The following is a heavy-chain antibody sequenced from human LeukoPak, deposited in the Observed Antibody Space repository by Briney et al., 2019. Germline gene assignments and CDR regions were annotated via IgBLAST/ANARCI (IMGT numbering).Heavy chain of an antibody. V-gene: IGHV4-59*08. CDR2: IYYSGST. CDR1: GGSISSYY. J-gene: IGHJ4*02. D-gene: IGHD5-18*01. Sequence: SETLSLTCTVSGGSISSYYWSWIRQPPGKGLEWIGYIYYSGSTNYNPSLKSRVTISVDTSKNQFSLKLSSVTAGDTAVYYCARLNSYGATFDYWGQGTLVTVSS. CDR3: ARLNSYGATFDY.